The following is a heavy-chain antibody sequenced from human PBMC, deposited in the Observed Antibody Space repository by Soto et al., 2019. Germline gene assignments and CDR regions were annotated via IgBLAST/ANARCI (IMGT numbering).Heavy chain of an antibody. Sequence: EVQLVESGRGLVKPGGSLRLSCAASGFTFSSYSMNWVRQAPGKGLEWVSSISSSSSYIYYADSVKGRFTISRDNAKNSLYLQMNSLRAEDTAVYYCARAGYSSGWYEDAFDIWGQGTMVTVSS. J-gene: IGHJ3*02. CDR3: ARAGYSSGWYEDAFDI. CDR1: GFTFSSYS. CDR2: ISSSSSYI. D-gene: IGHD6-19*01. V-gene: IGHV3-21*01.